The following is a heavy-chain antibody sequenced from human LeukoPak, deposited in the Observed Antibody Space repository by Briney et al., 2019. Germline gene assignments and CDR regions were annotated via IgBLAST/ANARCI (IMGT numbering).Heavy chain of an antibody. CDR1: GFSFSNYW. CDR2: IKQDGSGK. Sequence: PGGSLRLSCAASGFSFSNYWMSWVRQAPGKGLEWVANIKQDGSGKYYVDSVKGRFTISRDNAKNSLYLQMNSLRAEDTAVYYCARTQGYCSGGSCYEFDYWGQGTLVTVSS. CDR3: ARTQGYCSGGSCYEFDY. V-gene: IGHV3-7*01. D-gene: IGHD2-15*01. J-gene: IGHJ4*02.